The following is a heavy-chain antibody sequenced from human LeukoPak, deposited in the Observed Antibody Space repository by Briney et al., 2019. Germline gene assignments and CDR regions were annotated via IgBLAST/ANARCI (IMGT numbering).Heavy chain of an antibody. V-gene: IGHV3-7*05. Sequence: GGSLRPSCAASGFTLSSHWMSWVRQAPGKGLEWVANIKQDGSEQYYVDSVRGRFTISRDNAKNSLYLQMNSLRAEDTAIYYCARESAGGPDYWGQGTLVTVSS. CDR1: GFTLSSHW. J-gene: IGHJ4*02. CDR2: IKQDGSEQ. D-gene: IGHD6-19*01. CDR3: ARESAGGPDY.